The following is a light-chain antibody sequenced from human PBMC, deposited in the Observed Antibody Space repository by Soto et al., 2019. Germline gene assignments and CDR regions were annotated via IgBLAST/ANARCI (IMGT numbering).Light chain of an antibody. Sequence: QSALTQPASVSGSPGQSITISCTGTSSDVGSYNLVSWYQHHPGKAPKLMIYEVSKRPSGVSNRFSCSKSGNTASLTISGLQAEDEADYYCCSYAGSSTLVFGTGTKLTVL. CDR1: SSDVGSYNL. CDR2: EVS. V-gene: IGLV2-23*02. CDR3: CSYAGSSTLV. J-gene: IGLJ1*01.